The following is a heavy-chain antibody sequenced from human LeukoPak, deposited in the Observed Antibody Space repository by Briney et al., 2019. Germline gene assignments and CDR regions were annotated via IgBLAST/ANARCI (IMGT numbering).Heavy chain of an antibody. D-gene: IGHD3-10*01. CDR3: ATATPMVRGVERFDY. Sequence: ASVKVSCKVSGYTLTEISMHWVRQAPGKGLEWMGGFDPEDGERIYAQKFQDRVTMTEDTSTDTAYMELSSLRSEDTAVYYCATATPMVRGVERFDYWGQGTLVTVSS. V-gene: IGHV1-24*01. J-gene: IGHJ4*02. CDR2: FDPEDGER. CDR1: GYTLTEIS.